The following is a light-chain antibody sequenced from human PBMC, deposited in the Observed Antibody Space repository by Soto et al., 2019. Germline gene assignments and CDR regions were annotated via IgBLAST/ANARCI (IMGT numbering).Light chain of an antibody. J-gene: IGKJ1*01. CDR1: QSVVTW. V-gene: IGKV1-5*01. Sequence: DIQMTQSPSTLSASVGDRVTISCRASQSVVTWLAWYQQKPGKAPNLLIYDGSILKSGVPSRFSGSGSGTEFTLTISSLQPEDFATYYCQQYDSYSPRTFGQGTKVEI. CDR2: DGS. CDR3: QQYDSYSPRT.